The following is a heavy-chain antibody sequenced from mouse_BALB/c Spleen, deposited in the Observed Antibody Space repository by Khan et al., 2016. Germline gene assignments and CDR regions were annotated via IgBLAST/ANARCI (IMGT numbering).Heavy chain of an antibody. CDR3: ARPYYYGSSPWYFDV. J-gene: IGHJ1*01. D-gene: IGHD1-1*01. CDR2: IYPGGGYT. CDR1: GYTFTNYW. Sequence: VQLQESGAELVRPGTSVKISCKASGYTFTNYWLGWVKQRPGHGLEWIGDIYPGGGYTNYNEKFKGKATLTADTSSSTAYMQLSSLTSEDSAVYFCARPYYYGSSPWYFDVWGAGTTVTVSS. V-gene: IGHV1-63*02.